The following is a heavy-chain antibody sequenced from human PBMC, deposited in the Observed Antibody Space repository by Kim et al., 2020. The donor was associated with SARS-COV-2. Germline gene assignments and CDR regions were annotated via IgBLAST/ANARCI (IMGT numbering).Heavy chain of an antibody. D-gene: IGHD4-17*01. J-gene: IGHJ4*02. CDR3: ARDTDYGGNPG. Sequence: TNYAQKSQGRVTMTRDTSIGTAYMELSRLRSDDTAVYYCARDTDYGGNPGWGQGTLVTVSS. V-gene: IGHV1-2*02. CDR2: T.